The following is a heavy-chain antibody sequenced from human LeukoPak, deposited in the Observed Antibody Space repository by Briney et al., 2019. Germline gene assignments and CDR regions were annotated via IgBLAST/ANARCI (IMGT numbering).Heavy chain of an antibody. D-gene: IGHD3-16*01. CDR2: MNQDGSAK. CDR3: ATYTHWVAGDV. Sequence: GGSLRLSCAASGFTLSDAWMSWVRHAPGKGLEWVANMNQDGSAKGYVDSVKGRFTISRDNARNSLYLQMSSLRPEDTAVYYCATYTHWVAGDVWGQGTTVTVSS. J-gene: IGHJ6*02. V-gene: IGHV3-7*01. CDR1: GFTLSDAW.